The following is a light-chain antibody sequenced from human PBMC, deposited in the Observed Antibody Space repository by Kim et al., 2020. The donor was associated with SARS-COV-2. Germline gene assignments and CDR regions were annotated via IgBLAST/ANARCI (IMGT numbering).Light chain of an antibody. Sequence: EIVLTQTPGTLSLSPGDRATLSCRASQSLTYLAWYQQKPGQAPSLLIYDTSTRATGIPDRFRGGGSGTDFTLTINSLAPEDFAVYYCHHYGTSSFTFGPGTKVDIK. CDR2: DTS. J-gene: IGKJ3*01. V-gene: IGKV3-20*01. CDR3: HHYGTSSFT. CDR1: QSLTY.